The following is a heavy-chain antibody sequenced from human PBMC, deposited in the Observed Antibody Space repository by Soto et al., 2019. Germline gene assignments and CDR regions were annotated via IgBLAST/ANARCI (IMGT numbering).Heavy chain of an antibody. V-gene: IGHV4-59*01. CDR3: ATSSSGWYDGAFDI. D-gene: IGHD6-19*01. Sequence: SETLSLTCTVSGGSISSYYWSWIRQPPGKGLEWIGYIYYSGSTNYNPSLKSRVTISVDTSKNQFSLKLSSVTAADTAVYYCATSSSGWYDGAFDIWGQGTMVTVSS. CDR1: GGSISSYY. CDR2: IYYSGST. J-gene: IGHJ3*02.